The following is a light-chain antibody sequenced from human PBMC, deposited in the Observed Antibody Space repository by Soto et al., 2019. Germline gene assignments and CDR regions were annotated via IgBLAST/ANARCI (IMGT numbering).Light chain of an antibody. CDR1: SSEFGSYNL. CDR2: EVS. V-gene: IGLV2-23*02. J-gene: IGLJ1*01. CDR3: CSYAGRTTPYV. Sequence: QSVLTQPASVSGSPGQSITISCPGTSSEFGSYNLVSWYQHHPGKAPKLMIYEVSERPSGVSNRFSGSKSGNTASLTISGLQAEDEADYYCCSYAGRTTPYVFGTGTKVT.